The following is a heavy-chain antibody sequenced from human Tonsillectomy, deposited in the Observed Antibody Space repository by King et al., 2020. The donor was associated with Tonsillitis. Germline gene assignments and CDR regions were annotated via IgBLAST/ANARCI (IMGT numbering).Heavy chain of an antibody. J-gene: IGHJ6*02. V-gene: IGHV3-11*06. CDR3: ARDPGHYGSSTSCDGYGMDV. CDR1: GFTFSDYY. Sequence: VQLVESGGGLVKAGGSLRLSCSASGFTFSDYYMSWIRQAPGKGLEWISYTSTTSNYTNYADSVKGRFTISRDNAKKSLYLQMNSLRAEDTAVYYCARDPGHYGSSTSCDGYGMDVWGQGTTVTVPS. D-gene: IGHD2-2*01. CDR2: TSTTSNYT.